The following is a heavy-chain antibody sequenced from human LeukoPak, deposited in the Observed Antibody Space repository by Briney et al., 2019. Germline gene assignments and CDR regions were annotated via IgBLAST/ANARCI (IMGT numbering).Heavy chain of an antibody. Sequence: GGSLRLSCVASGFTFSRYAMHWVRQAPGKGLEWVSDIFSDRSDKFYADSVRGRFTISRDDSKNTLYLQISSLRAEDTAVYYCARLVAVARMRYFDYWGQGTLVTVSS. CDR1: GFTFSRYA. CDR3: ARLVAVARMRYFDY. CDR2: IFSDRSDK. V-gene: IGHV3-30*04. D-gene: IGHD6-19*01. J-gene: IGHJ4*02.